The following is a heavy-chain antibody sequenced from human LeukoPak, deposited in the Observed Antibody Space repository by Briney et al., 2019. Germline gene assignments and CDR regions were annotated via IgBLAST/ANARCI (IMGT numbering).Heavy chain of an antibody. J-gene: IGHJ4*02. V-gene: IGHV1-46*01. CDR3: ARDQEGFDY. CDR2: IYPRDGST. Sequence: ASVKVSCKVSGYTLTELSMHWARQAPGQGLEWMGMIYPRDGSTSYAQKFQGRVTVTRDTSTSTVHMELSGLRSEDTAVYYCARDQEGFDYWGQGTLVTVSS. CDR1: GYTLTELS.